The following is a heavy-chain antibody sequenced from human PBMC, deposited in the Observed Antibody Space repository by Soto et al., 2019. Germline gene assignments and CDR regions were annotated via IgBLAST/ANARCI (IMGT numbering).Heavy chain of an antibody. CDR3: ARVSGAVSYLFGQ. D-gene: IGHD1-26*01. Sequence: QITLKESGPTLVKPTQTLTLTCTFSGFSLSSTGVGVGWIRQPPGKALEWLALIYWDGDEHHNPSLKSRLTITEDPSKNPVVLTMATMDPVDTATYYCARVSGAVSYLFGQWGQGTLVTVSS. V-gene: IGHV2-5*02. CDR1: GFSLSSTGVG. J-gene: IGHJ5*02. CDR2: IYWDGDE.